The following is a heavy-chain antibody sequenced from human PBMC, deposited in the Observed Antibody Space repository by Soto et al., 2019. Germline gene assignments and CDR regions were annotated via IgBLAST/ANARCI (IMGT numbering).Heavy chain of an antibody. D-gene: IGHD6-19*01. Sequence: QVQLVESGGGVVQPGKSLRLSCAASGFTLSGFVMHWVRQAPGKGLEWVAVTSSDGSKEYYADSVKGRFTISRDNSKNTLYLQMNSLRADDTDVSYCARPEYTSGWYFMGIDYWGQGTLVTVSS. J-gene: IGHJ4*02. V-gene: IGHV3-30*04. CDR1: GFTLSGFV. CDR2: TSSDGSKE. CDR3: ARPEYTSGWYFMGIDY.